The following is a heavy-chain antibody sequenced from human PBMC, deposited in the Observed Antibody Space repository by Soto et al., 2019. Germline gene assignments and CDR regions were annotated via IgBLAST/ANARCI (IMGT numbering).Heavy chain of an antibody. D-gene: IGHD3-16*01. CDR3: ARGSLRGGNWYFDL. V-gene: IGHV6-1*01. J-gene: IGHJ2*01. Sequence: QEQLQQSGPGLVKPSQTLSLTCAISGDSVSKNSATWNWIRQSPARGLEWLGRTYYRSKWYNDYAVSVKSRIAITPDTSKNQFSLQLNSVTPEDTAVYYCARGSLRGGNWYFDLWGHGTLVTVSS. CDR2: TYYRSKWYN. CDR1: GDSVSKNSAT.